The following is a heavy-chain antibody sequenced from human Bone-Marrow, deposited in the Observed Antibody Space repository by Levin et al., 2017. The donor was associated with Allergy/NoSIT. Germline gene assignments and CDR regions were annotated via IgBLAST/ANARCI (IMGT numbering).Heavy chain of an antibody. Sequence: SETLSLTCTVSGDSIISATYYWGWVRQPPGKGLEWIGSVYFSGSTYLSPFLKSRVTMSVDTSRSHFSLNLSAVTAADTAVYYCARVPALRFLDWFLDYWGRGVLVTVSS. D-gene: IGHD3-9*01. CDR1: GDSIISATYY. V-gene: IGHV4-39*02. J-gene: IGHJ4*02. CDR3: ARVPALRFLDWFLDY. CDR2: VYFSGST.